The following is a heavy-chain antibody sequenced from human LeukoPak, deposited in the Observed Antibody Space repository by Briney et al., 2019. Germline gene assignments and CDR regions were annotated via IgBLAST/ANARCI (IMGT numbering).Heavy chain of an antibody. D-gene: IGHD3-10*01. Sequence: ASVKLSRTATGYTFSDYYMHWVRQARGPRLEGMGWINTTSGGTNPTQKSPGRVTMTRETSMSTVYMDLGTLRADATALYYCARAMVRGVITVGYWGQGSLVTVSS. J-gene: IGHJ4*02. CDR1: GYTFSDYY. V-gene: IGHV1-2*02. CDR2: INTTSGGT. CDR3: ARAMVRGVITVGY.